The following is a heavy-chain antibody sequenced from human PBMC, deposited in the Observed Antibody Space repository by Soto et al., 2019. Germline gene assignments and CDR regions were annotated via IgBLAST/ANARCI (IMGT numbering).Heavy chain of an antibody. CDR2: ISYDGRNK. CDR1: GFSFSRYG. V-gene: IGHV3-30*04. J-gene: IGHJ5*02. Sequence: GESLKISCAASGFSFSRYGLHWVRQAPGKGLEWVTVISYDGRNKYYADSVKGRFTISRDNSKNTLNLQINSLRTEDTAVYYCAREGALKPFSSWGQGALVTVSS. CDR3: AREGALKPFSS.